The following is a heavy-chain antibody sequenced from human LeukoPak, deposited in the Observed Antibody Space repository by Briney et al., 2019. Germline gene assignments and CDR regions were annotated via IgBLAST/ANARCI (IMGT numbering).Heavy chain of an antibody. CDR3: ARIHPYYYGSGSYLMGYYYFGMDV. CDR1: GFTFSSYD. V-gene: IGHV3-48*03. J-gene: IGHJ6*02. D-gene: IGHD3-10*01. Sequence: GGSPRLSCAVSGFTFSSYDMNWVCQAPGKGLEWSSYISGSGSTIYDADSVKGRSTVSRDNAKNSLHLQMNSLRAEDTAVYYCARIHPYYYGSGSYLMGYYYFGMDVWGQGTTVTVSS. CDR2: ISGSGSTI.